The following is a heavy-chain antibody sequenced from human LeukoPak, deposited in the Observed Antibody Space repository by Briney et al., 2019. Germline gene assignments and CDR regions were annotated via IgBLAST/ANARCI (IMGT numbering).Heavy chain of an antibody. CDR3: GRKAGDCGGGSCYSIDY. J-gene: IGHJ4*02. CDR1: GGSFSSEA. V-gene: IGHV1-69*05. D-gene: IGHD2-15*01. CDR2: IIRIFGTA. Sequence: VASVKVSCKAFGGSFSSEAISWVRQAPGQGLEWMGGIIRIFGTANYAQKFQGRVTITTDESTSTAYMEVSSLRSEDTAVYYCGRKAGDCGGGSCYSIDYWGQGTLVTVSS.